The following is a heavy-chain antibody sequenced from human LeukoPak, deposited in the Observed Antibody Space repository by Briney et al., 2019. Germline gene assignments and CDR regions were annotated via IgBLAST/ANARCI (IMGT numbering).Heavy chain of an antibody. V-gene: IGHV3-30-3*01. CDR1: GFTFSSYA. CDR2: ISYDGSNK. D-gene: IGHD6-6*01. CDR3: AREYEGEYSSSYFYY. Sequence: PGGSLRLSCAASGFTFSSYAMHWVRQAPGKGLEWVAVISYDGSNKYYADSVKGRFTISRDNSKNTLYLQMNSLRAEDTAVYYCAREYEGEYSSSYFYYWGQGTLVTVSS. J-gene: IGHJ4*02.